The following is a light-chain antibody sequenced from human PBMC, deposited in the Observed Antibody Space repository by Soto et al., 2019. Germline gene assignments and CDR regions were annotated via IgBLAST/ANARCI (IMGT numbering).Light chain of an antibody. CDR1: QSIGSY. J-gene: IGKJ2*01. CDR2: GTS. V-gene: IGKV1-39*01. CDR3: QQSYSALMST. Sequence: DIQMTQSPSSLSASVGDRVTITCRASQSIGSYLNWYQQKPGKAPKLLMYGTSILQSGVPSRFSGSGYGTDFTLTISSLQPEDFATYYCQQSYSALMSTFGQGTKLEIK.